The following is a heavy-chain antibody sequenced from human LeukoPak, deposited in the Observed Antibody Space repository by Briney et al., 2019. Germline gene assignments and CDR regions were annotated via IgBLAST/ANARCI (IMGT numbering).Heavy chain of an antibody. D-gene: IGHD3-3*01. CDR1: GFTFSSYN. Sequence: PGGCLRLSCAASGFTFSSYNMKWVRQAPGKGLEWVSSISSRSSYIFYADSVKGRFTISRDNAKKSLYLQMNSLRAEDTAVYYCASGVNYFDYWGQGTLVTVSS. CDR2: ISSRSSYI. CDR3: ASGVNYFDY. V-gene: IGHV3-21*01. J-gene: IGHJ4*02.